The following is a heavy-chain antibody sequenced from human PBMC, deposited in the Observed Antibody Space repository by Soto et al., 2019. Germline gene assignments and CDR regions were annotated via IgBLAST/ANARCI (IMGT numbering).Heavy chain of an antibody. V-gene: IGHV5-51*01. CDR2: IYPGDSDT. CDR1: GYSFTSYW. D-gene: IGHD3-10*01. Sequence: GESLRISCKGSGYSFTSYWIGWVRQMPGKGLEWMGIIYPGDSDTRYSPSFQGQVTISADKSISTAYLQWSSLKASDTAMYYCARQALWFGELLAPRANGIAVWGQGTTVIVSS. J-gene: IGHJ6*02. CDR3: ARQALWFGELLAPRANGIAV.